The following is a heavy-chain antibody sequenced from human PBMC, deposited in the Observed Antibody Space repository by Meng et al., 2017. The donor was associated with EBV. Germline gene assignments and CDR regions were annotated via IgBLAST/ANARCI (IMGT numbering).Heavy chain of an antibody. CDR2: INPTSGGT. V-gene: IGHV1-2*04. J-gene: IGHJ4*02. Sequence: QVQLVQSGAEVKKPXXXXXXXCKASGYTFTGYYMHWVRQAPGQGLEWMGWINPTSGGTNYAQKFQGWVTMTRDTSISTAYMELSRLRSDDTAVYYCARDEAAAGRPLGYWGQGTLVTVSS. CDR1: GYTFTGYY. CDR3: ARDEAAAGRPLGY. D-gene: IGHD6-13*01.